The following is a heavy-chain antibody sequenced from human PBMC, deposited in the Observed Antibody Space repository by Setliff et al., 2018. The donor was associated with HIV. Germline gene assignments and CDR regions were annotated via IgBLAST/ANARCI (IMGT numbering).Heavy chain of an antibody. CDR3: SKAGGGATLYYFDY. D-gene: IGHD3-16*01. J-gene: IGHJ4*02. CDR1: GFTFSDYY. V-gene: IGHV3-30*18. Sequence: GGSLRLSCAASGFTFSDYYMSWIRQAPGKGLEWVAVISSDGSNKYYADSVKGRFTISRDNSKNTLYLQMNSLRAEDTAVYYCSKAGGGATLYYFDYWGQGTLVTVSS. CDR2: ISSDGSNK.